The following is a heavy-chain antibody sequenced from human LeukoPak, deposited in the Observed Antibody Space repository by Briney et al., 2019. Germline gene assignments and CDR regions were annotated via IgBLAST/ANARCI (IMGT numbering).Heavy chain of an antibody. CDR3: ARHSPFYYDSSGYRAFDI. CDR2: IFYSGST. D-gene: IGHD3-22*01. Sequence: SETLSLTCTVSSASVKTYYWSWLRQPPGKGLEWIGYIFYSGSTNYNPSLESRVTISVDTSKNQFSLNLSSVTAADTAVYYCARHSPFYYDSSGYRAFDIWGQGTMVTVSS. CDR1: SASVKTYY. V-gene: IGHV4-59*08. J-gene: IGHJ3*02.